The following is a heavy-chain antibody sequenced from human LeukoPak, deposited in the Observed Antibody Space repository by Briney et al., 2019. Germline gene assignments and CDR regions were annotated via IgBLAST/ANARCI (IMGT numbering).Heavy chain of an antibody. J-gene: IGHJ4*02. CDR3: ARDAGIAARGFGY. CDR2: INSSSSYI. Sequence: GGSLRLSCAASGFTFSSYSMNWVRQAPGKGLEWVSSINSSSSYIYYADSVKGRFTISRDTAKNSRYLQMNSLRAEDTAVYYCARDAGIAARGFGYWGQGTLVTVSS. CDR1: GFTFSSYS. D-gene: IGHD6-6*01. V-gene: IGHV3-21*01.